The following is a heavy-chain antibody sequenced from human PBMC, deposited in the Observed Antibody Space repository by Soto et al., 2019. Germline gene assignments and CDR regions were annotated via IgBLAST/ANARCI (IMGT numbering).Heavy chain of an antibody. CDR1: GYTLTELS. D-gene: IGHD6-13*01. J-gene: IGHJ3*02. CDR2: FDPEDGET. CDR3: ARLAAGLDAFDI. Sequence: ASVKVSCKVSGYTLTELSMHWVRQAPGKGLEWMGGFDPEDGETIYAQKFQGRVTMTEDTSTDTAYMELSSVTAADTAVYYCARLAAGLDAFDIWGQGTMVTVSS. V-gene: IGHV1-24*01.